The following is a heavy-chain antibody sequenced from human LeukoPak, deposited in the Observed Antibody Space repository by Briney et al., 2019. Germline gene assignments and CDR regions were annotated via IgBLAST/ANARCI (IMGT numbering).Heavy chain of an antibody. D-gene: IGHD2-2*03. CDR2: HYHTGRI. J-gene: IGHJ4*01. CDR1: GGSISGTSYC. V-gene: IGHV4-39*07. CDR3: ARDGSDN. Sequence: KTSETLSLTCSVSGGSISGTSYCWGWIRQPPGKGPVGNGSHYHTGRIYHNPSLNSRVTISVDTSKNQFSLKLNSLTDATPAVYYVARDGSDNWGQ.